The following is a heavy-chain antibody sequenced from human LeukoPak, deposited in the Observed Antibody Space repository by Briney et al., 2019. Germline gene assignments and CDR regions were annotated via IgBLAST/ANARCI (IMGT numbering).Heavy chain of an antibody. CDR3: ARVTHYYDSGSYPY. CDR1: GYSITSGYY. Sequence: SETLSLTCTVSGYSITSGYYWGWIRQPPGKGLEWIGSIYHSGSTYYNPSLKSRVTISVDTSKNQFSLKLSSVTAADTAVYYCARVTHYYDSGSYPYWGQGTLITVSS. J-gene: IGHJ4*02. CDR2: IYHSGST. V-gene: IGHV4-38-2*02. D-gene: IGHD3-10*01.